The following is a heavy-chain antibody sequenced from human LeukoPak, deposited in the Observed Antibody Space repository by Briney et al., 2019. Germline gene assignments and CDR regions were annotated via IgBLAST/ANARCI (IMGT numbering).Heavy chain of an antibody. Sequence: GGSLRLSCAASGFTFSSYAMSWVRQAPGKGLEWVSAISGSGGSTYYADSVKGRFTISRDNSKNTLYLQMNSLRAEDTAVYYCAKDRTRIAAAPDAFDIWGQGTMVTVSS. J-gene: IGHJ3*02. CDR3: AKDRTRIAAAPDAFDI. D-gene: IGHD6-13*01. CDR2: ISGSGGST. V-gene: IGHV3-23*01. CDR1: GFTFSSYA.